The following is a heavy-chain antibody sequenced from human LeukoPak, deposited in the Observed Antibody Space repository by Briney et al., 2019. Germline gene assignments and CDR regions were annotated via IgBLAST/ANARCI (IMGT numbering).Heavy chain of an antibody. V-gene: IGHV3-30*04. D-gene: IGHD3-22*01. CDR3: ARDVYDSSGFSGAFDI. Sequence: GGSLRLSCAASGFTFSSYAMHWVRQAPGKGLEWVAVISYDGSNKYYADSVKGRFTISRDNPKNTLYLQMNSLRAKDTAVYYCARDVYDSSGFSGAFDIWGQGTMVTVSS. CDR1: GFTFSSYA. CDR2: ISYDGSNK. J-gene: IGHJ3*02.